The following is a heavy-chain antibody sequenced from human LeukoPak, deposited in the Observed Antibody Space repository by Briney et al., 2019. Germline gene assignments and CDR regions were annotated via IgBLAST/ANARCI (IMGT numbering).Heavy chain of an antibody. J-gene: IGHJ4*02. Sequence: GGSLRLSCAASGFTFSSYAMHWVRQAPGKGLEWVAVISYDGSNKYYADSVKGRFTISRDNSKNTLYLQMNSLRAEDTAVYYCARAVSANFDYWGQGTLVTVSS. D-gene: IGHD2-15*01. V-gene: IGHV3-30*04. CDR1: GFTFSSYA. CDR3: ARAVSANFDY. CDR2: ISYDGSNK.